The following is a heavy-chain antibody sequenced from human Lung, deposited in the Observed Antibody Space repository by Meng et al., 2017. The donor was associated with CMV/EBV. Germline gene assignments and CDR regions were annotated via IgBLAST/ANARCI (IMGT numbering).Heavy chain of an antibody. J-gene: IGHJ6*02. D-gene: IGHD3-3*01. Sequence: SCAASGFTFSSYWMHWVRQAPGKALVWVSRINSDGSSTSYADSVKGRFTISRDNAKNTLYLQMNSLRAEDTAVYYCARDKVRYYDFWSGYGGMDVWXQGTXVTVSS. CDR1: GFTFSSYW. CDR2: INSDGSST. CDR3: ARDKVRYYDFWSGYGGMDV. V-gene: IGHV3-74*01.